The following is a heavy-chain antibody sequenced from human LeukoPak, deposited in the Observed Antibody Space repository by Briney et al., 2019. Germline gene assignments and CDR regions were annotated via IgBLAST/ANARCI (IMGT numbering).Heavy chain of an antibody. CDR1: GFTFSSYW. D-gene: IGHD5-12*01. J-gene: IGHJ4*02. CDR3: ARDPRGYSGYDSGY. V-gene: IGHV3-7*04. CDR2: IKQDGSEK. Sequence: PGGSLRLSCAASGFTFSSYWMSWVRQAPGKGLEWVANIKQDGSEKYYVDSVKGRFTISRDNAKNPLYLQMNSLRAEDTAVYYCARDPRGYSGYDSGYWGQGTLVTVSS.